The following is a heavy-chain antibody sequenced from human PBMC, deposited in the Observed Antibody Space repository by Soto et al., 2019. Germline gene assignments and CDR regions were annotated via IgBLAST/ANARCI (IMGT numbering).Heavy chain of an antibody. Sequence: ASVKVSCKASGYKFTAYYMHWVRQAPGQGLEWMGWINPGSGATSYAQTFQGRVTMTTDTSTNTAYMELRSLRSDDTAVYYCARDLDGSGSYYTDFWGQGTLVTVSS. J-gene: IGHJ4*02. V-gene: IGHV1-2*02. D-gene: IGHD3-10*01. CDR3: ARDLDGSGSYYTDF. CDR2: INPGSGAT. CDR1: GYKFTAYY.